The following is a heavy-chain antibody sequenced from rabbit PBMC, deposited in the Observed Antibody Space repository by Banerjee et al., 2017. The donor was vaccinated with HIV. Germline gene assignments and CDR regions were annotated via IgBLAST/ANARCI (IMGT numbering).Heavy chain of an antibody. J-gene: IGHJ4*01. CDR1: GLYFSNKYV. D-gene: IGHD4-2*01. Sequence: QEQLEESGGGLVKPEGSLTLTCTASGLYFSNKYVMCWVRQAPGRGLEWIACINSSSGNTVYATWARGRFTISKTSSTTVTLQMTSLTAADTATYFCGRGYAGDGYPTTYFHLWGQGTLVTVS. CDR2: INSSSGNT. CDR3: GRGYAGDGYPTTYFHL. V-gene: IGHV1S45*01.